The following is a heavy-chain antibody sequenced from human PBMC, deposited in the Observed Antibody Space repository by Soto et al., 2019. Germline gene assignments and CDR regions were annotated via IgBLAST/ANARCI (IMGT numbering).Heavy chain of an antibody. D-gene: IGHD4-4*01. Sequence: ASVKVSCKASGYTFTSYGISWVRQAPGQGLEWMGWISGYNGKTNYALKVQGRVTMTTDTSTSTAYMELRSLRSDDTAVYYCARDREKGGTTVTTSYYCYMDVWGKGTTVTVSS. CDR3: ARDREKGGTTVTTSYYCYMDV. V-gene: IGHV1-18*01. CDR2: ISGYNGKT. CDR1: GYTFTSYG. J-gene: IGHJ6*03.